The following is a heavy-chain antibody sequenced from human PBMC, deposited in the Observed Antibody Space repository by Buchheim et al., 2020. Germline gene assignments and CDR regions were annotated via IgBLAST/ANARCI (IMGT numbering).Heavy chain of an antibody. D-gene: IGHD4-23*01. CDR2: IYYSGST. Sequence: QLQLQESGPGLVKPSETLSLTCTVSGGSISSSSYYWGWIRQPPGKGLEWIGYIYYSGSTYYNPSLKSRVTISVDTSKNQFSLKLSSVTAADTAVYYCARFHPLADYGGNSVWFDPWGQGTL. V-gene: IGHV4-39*07. CDR3: ARFHPLADYGGNSVWFDP. CDR1: GGSISSSSYY. J-gene: IGHJ5*02.